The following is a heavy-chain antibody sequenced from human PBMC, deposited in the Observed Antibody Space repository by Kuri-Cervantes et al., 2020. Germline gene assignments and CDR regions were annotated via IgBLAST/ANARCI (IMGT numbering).Heavy chain of an antibody. Sequence: GESLKISCAASGFTFSDYYMSWIRQAPGKGLEWVSYISSSGSTIYYADSVKGRFTISRDNAKNSLYLQMNSLRAEDTAVYYCATNGDYKGFSFDYWGQGTLVTVSS. CDR1: GFTFSDYY. CDR3: ATNGDYKGFSFDY. V-gene: IGHV3-11*04. D-gene: IGHD4-17*01. J-gene: IGHJ4*02. CDR2: ISSSGSTI.